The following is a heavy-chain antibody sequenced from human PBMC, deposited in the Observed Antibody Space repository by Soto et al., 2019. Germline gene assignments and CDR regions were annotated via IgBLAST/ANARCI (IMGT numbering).Heavy chain of an antibody. J-gene: IGHJ6*04. CDR3: AMVSLYVTPTPQDV. V-gene: IGHV1-18*01. Sequence: QVQLEQSGDEVMKPGCSVKVSCKASGYIFLNYGIAWVRPATGQGLEWLGGISPYTGNTYYATKVQGRLTLTTDASTSTAFMDMGSLTSADTAVYYWAMVSLYVTPTPQDVWGEGTTVTVSS. CDR1: GYIFLNYG. CDR2: ISPYTGNT. D-gene: IGHD3-16*01.